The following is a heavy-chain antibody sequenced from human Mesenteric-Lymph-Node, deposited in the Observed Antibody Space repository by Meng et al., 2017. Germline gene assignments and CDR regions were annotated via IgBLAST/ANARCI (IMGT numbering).Heavy chain of an antibody. D-gene: IGHD6-13*01. J-gene: IGHJ4*02. Sequence: QGQLGQSGAEVKKPGASAKGACKATGYTFSNHGISWVRQAPGQGFEWMGWISGYSGNTKYAQKLQGRVTMTTDTSTNTAYMELRSLRSDKTAVYYCTRAEIAAAGTGGYWGQGTLVTVSS. CDR3: TRAEIAAAGTGGY. CDR1: GYTFSNHG. CDR2: ISGYSGNT. V-gene: IGHV1-18*01.